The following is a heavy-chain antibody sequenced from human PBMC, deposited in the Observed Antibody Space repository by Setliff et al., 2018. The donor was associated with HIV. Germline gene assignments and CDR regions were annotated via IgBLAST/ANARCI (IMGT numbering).Heavy chain of an antibody. CDR2: IYHSGST. CDR1: GYSISSGYY. CDR3: ARGYSSGWTGYFDY. D-gene: IGHD6-19*01. V-gene: IGHV4-38-2*01. J-gene: IGHJ4*02. Sequence: PSETLSLTCAVSGYSISSGYYWGWIRQPPGKGLEWIGSIYHSGSTFYNPSLKSRVTLSVDRSKNQFSLRLSSVTAADTAVYYCARGYSSGWTGYFDYWGQGTLVTVSS.